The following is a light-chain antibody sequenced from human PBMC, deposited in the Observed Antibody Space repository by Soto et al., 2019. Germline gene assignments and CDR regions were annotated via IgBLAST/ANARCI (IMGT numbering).Light chain of an antibody. Sequence: DIQMTQSPSTLSASVGDRVTITCRASQTISSWLAWYQQKPGKATKLLIYKASTLESGVPSRFSGSGSGTDFTLTVTSMQPEDFATYYCQQYSFYATFGQGTKVEI. CDR2: KAS. V-gene: IGKV1-5*03. CDR1: QTISSW. J-gene: IGKJ1*01. CDR3: QQYSFYAT.